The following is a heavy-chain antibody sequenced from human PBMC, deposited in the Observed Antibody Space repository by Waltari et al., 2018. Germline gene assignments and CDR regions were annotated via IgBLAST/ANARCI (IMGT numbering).Heavy chain of an antibody. V-gene: IGHV3-49*04. J-gene: IGHJ4*02. CDR2: IRSKAYGGTT. CDR3: TREGPHWGMEY. D-gene: IGHD3-16*01. CDR1: GFTFGDYA. Sequence: EVQLVESGGGLVQPGRSLRLSCTASGFTFGDYAMSWVRQAPGKGLEWVGFIRSKAYGGTTEYAASVKGRFTISRDDSKSIAYLQMNSLKTEDTAVYYCTREGPHWGMEYWGQGTLVTVSS.